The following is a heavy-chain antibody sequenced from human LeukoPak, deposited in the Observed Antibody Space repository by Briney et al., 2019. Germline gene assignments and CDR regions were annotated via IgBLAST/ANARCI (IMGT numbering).Heavy chain of an antibody. Sequence: SETLSLTCTVSGGSISSSSYYWGWIRQPPGKGLEWIGSIYYSGSTYYNPSLKSRVTISVDTSKNQFSLKLSSVTAADTAVYYCARPMFYANVVPAADAFDIWGQGTMVTVSS. D-gene: IGHD2-2*01. J-gene: IGHJ3*02. CDR2: IYYSGST. CDR3: ARPMFYANVVPAADAFDI. CDR1: GGSISSSSYY. V-gene: IGHV4-39*01.